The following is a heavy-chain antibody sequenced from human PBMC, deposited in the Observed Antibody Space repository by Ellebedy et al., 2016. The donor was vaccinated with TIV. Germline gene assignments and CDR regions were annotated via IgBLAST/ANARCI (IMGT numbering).Heavy chain of an antibody. D-gene: IGHD4-23*01. CDR1: RFSFSSYW. Sequence: GGSLRLSCAASRFSFSSYWMSWIRQAPGKGLQWVASINQDGSQKNYVDSVKGRFTVSRDKAKNLLYFQMNSLRVDDTAVYYCARDGAYGDNSPGQHGLEVWGQGTTVTVS. CDR3: ARDGAYGDNSPGQHGLEV. CDR2: INQDGSQK. V-gene: IGHV3-7*03. J-gene: IGHJ6*02.